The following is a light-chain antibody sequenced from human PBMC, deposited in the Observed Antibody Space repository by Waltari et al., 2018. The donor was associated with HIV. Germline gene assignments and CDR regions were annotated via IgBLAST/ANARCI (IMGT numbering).Light chain of an antibody. CDR2: GKN. Sequence: SSELTQDPAVSVALGQTVRITCQGASLRSYYASWYQQKPGQAPVLVIYGKNNRPSGIPDRFSGSSSGNTASLTITGGQAEDEADYYCNSRDSSGNHLRVFGGGTKLTVL. CDR3: NSRDSSGNHLRV. CDR1: SLRSYY. V-gene: IGLV3-19*01. J-gene: IGLJ2*01.